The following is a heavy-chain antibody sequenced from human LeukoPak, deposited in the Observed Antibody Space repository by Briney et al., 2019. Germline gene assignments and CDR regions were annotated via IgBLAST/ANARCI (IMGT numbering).Heavy chain of an antibody. D-gene: IGHD2-15*01. J-gene: IGHJ4*02. Sequence: GRSLRLSCAASGFTFSSYGMHWVRQAPGKGLEWVAVISYDGSNKYYADSVKGRFTISRDNSKNTLYLQMNSLRAEDTAVYYCAKGGYCSGGSCYAFADWGQGTLVTVSS. V-gene: IGHV3-30*18. CDR2: ISYDGSNK. CDR1: GFTFSSYG. CDR3: AKGGYCSGGSCYAFAD.